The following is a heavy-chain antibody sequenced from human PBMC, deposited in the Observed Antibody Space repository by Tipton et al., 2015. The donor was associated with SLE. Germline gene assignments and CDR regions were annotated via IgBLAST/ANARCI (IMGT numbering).Heavy chain of an antibody. Sequence: TLSLTCTVSGGSINNYYWSWIRQPPGKGLEWIGYIYHSGSTNYNPSLKSRVTISVDKSKNQFSLKLSSVTAADTAVYYCARVGGDDGAFDIWGQGTMVTVSS. CDR1: GGSINNYY. CDR3: ARVGGDDGAFDI. CDR2: IYHSGST. J-gene: IGHJ3*02. V-gene: IGHV4-4*09. D-gene: IGHD3-16*01.